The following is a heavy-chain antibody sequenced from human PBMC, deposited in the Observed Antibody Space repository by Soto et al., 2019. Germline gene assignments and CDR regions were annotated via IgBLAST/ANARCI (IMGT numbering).Heavy chain of an antibody. CDR1: GYNFTNYW. J-gene: IGHJ6*02. Sequence: GESLKISGKGSGYNFTNYWIGWVLQMPWKGLEWMGIIYPGDSDTRYSPSFQGQVTISADKSISAAYLQWRSLRASDTAMYYCARQEGGTVLFYYGMDVWGQGTTVTSP. CDR3: ARQEGGTVLFYYGMDV. V-gene: IGHV5-51*01. D-gene: IGHD4-17*01. CDR2: IYPGDSDT.